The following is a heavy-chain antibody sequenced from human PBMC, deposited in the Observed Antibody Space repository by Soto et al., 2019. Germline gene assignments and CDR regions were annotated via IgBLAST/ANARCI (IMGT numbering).Heavy chain of an antibody. D-gene: IGHD3-10*01. J-gene: IGHJ4*01. V-gene: IGHV3-66*03. Sequence: GGSLRLSCAASGFTVSSNYMSWVRQAPGKGLEWVSVIYSCGSTYYADSVKGRFTISRDNSKNTPYLQMNSLSAEHTAVYYCETLWSVPDYWGQGTLVTVSS. CDR2: IYSCGST. CDR3: ETLWSVPDY. CDR1: GFTVSSNY.